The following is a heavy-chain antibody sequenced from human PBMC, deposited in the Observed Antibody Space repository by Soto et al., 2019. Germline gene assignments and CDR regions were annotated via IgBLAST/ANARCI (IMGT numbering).Heavy chain of an antibody. CDR2: IYHSGST. CDR1: GGSISSSNW. D-gene: IGHD1-26*01. Sequence: SSETLSLTCAVSGGSISSSNWWSWVRQPPGGGLEGIGEIYHSGSTNYNPSLKSRVTISVDKSKNQLSLKMSSLTAEDMAVYYCARHTVTYYDFDYWGQGTLVTVSS. CDR3: ARHTVTYYDFDY. J-gene: IGHJ4*02. V-gene: IGHV4-4*02.